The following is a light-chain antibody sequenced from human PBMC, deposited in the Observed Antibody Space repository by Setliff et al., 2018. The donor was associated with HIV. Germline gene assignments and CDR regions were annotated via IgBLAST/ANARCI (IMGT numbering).Light chain of an antibody. CDR1: NIGSKS. CDR3: QVWDSGSERYV. CDR2: DDS. Sequence: SYELTQPPSVSVAPGKTARLTCGGNNIGSKSVHWFQQKPGQAPVVVVYDDSNRPSGIPERFSGSNSGNTATLTISRVEAGDEDDYYCQVWDSGSERYVFGTGTKVTVL. V-gene: IGLV3-21*03. J-gene: IGLJ1*01.